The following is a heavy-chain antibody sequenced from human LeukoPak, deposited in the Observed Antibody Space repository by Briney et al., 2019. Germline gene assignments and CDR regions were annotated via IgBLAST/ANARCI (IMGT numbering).Heavy chain of an antibody. CDR2: ISSSSSYI. CDR1: GFTFSSYS. Sequence: GGSLRLSCAASGFTFSSYSMNWVRQAPGKGLEWVSSISSSSSYIYYADSVKGRFTISRDNAKNSLYLQMNSLRAEDTAVYYCARAPDSRCGDYGPYNWFDPWGQGTLVTVSS. CDR3: ARAPDSRCGDYGPYNWFDP. J-gene: IGHJ5*02. V-gene: IGHV3-21*01. D-gene: IGHD4-17*01.